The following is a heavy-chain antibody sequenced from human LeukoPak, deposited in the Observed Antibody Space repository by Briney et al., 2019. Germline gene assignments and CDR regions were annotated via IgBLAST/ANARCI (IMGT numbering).Heavy chain of an antibody. CDR3: VKEVGYYFDY. V-gene: IGHV3-64D*06. J-gene: IGHJ4*02. CDR1: GFSFSSYA. Sequence: GGTLRLSCSASGFSFSSYAIHWVRQAPGKGLEYVSAISSNGGSTDYAESVKGRFTISRDNSTNTLYLQMSSLRAEDTAVYYCVKEVGYYFDYWGQGTLVTVSS. CDR2: ISSNGGST. D-gene: IGHD3-10*01.